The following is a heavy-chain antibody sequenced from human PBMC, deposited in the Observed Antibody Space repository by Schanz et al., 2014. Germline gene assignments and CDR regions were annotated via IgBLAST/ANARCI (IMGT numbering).Heavy chain of an antibody. J-gene: IGHJ4*02. CDR2: IYYSGST. CDR3: ARAAGPVDY. V-gene: IGHV4-30-4*07. D-gene: IGHD6-13*01. CDR1: GGSISSGGYT. Sequence: QVQLLESGPGLVKPSETLSLTCTVSGGSISSGGYTWSWIRQPLGKGLEWIGYIYYSGSTYYNPSLKSRVTISVDTSKNQSSLMLGSVTAADTAVYYCARAAGPVDYWGQGTLVTVSS.